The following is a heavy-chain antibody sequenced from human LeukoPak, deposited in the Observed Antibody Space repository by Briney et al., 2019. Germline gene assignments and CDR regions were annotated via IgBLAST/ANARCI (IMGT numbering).Heavy chain of an antibody. D-gene: IGHD3-3*01. CDR3: ARDYDFWSGYAGYFDY. CDR2: INPSGGST. Sequence: ASVKVSCKASGYTFTSYYMHWVRQAPGQGLEWMGIINPSGGSTSYAQKFQGRVTITRDTSASTAYMELSSLRSEDTAVYYCARDYDFWSGYAGYFDYWGQGTLVTVSS. CDR1: GYTFTSYY. J-gene: IGHJ4*02. V-gene: IGHV1-46*01.